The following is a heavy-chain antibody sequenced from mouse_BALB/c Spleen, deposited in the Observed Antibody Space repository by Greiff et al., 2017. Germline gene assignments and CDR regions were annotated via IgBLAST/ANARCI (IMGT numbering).Heavy chain of an antibody. Sequence: QVQLQQPGAELVRPGASVKLSCKASGYTFTSYWINWVKQRPGQGLEWIGNIYPSDSYTNYNQKFKDKATLTVDKSSSTAYMQLSSPTSEDSAVYYCTRDGNLGSWGHGTLVTVSA. CDR2: IYPSDSYT. CDR1: GYTFTSYW. D-gene: IGHD2-1*01. CDR3: TRDGNLGS. V-gene: IGHV1-69*02. J-gene: IGHJ3*01.